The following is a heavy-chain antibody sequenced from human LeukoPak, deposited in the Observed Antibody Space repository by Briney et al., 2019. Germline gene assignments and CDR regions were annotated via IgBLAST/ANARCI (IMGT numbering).Heavy chain of an antibody. D-gene: IGHD2-15*01. J-gene: IGHJ6*02. CDR2: IYCSGST. CDR3: ARAPNCSGGSCYSGRGGYGMDV. Sequence: PSQTLSLTCTVSGGSISSGGYYWSWIRQHPGKGLEWIGYIYCSGSTYYNPSLKSRVTISVDTSKNQFSLKLSSVTAADTAVYYCARAPNCSGGSCYSGRGGYGMDVWGQGTTVTVSS. CDR1: GGSISSGGYY. V-gene: IGHV4-31*03.